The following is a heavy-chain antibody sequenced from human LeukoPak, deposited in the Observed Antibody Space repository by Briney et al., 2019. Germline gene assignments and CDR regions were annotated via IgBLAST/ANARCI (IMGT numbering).Heavy chain of an antibody. CDR3: TKVPYYYDSSGSYFDY. CDR2: ISYDGSNK. J-gene: IGHJ4*02. Sequence: PERSLRLSCAASGFTFSSYGMHWVRQAAGKGLEWVAVISYDGSNKYYADSVKGRFTISRDNSKNTLYLQMNSLRAEDTAVYYCTKVPYYYDSSGSYFDYWGQGTLVTVSS. CDR1: GFTFSSYG. V-gene: IGHV3-30*18. D-gene: IGHD3-22*01.